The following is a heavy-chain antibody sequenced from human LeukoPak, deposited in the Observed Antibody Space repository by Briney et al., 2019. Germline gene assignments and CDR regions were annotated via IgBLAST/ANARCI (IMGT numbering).Heavy chain of an antibody. V-gene: IGHV3-43D*03. Sequence: GGSLRLSCAASGFTFDDYAMHWVRQAPGKGLEWVSLISWDGGSTYYADSVKGRFTISRDNSKNSLYLQMNSLRAEDTALYYCAKAYYYDSSGYYWRYNFDYWGQGTLVTVSS. J-gene: IGHJ4*02. CDR3: AKAYYYDSSGYYWRYNFDY. CDR1: GFTFDDYA. D-gene: IGHD3-22*01. CDR2: ISWDGGST.